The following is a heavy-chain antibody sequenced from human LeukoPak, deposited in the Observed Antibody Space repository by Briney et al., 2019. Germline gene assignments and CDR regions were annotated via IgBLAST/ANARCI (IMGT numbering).Heavy chain of an antibody. D-gene: IGHD1-26*01. CDR1: GFTFTSYS. CDR2: ISGGGGST. V-gene: IGHV3-23*01. CDR3: AKDIVGATGDYFDY. Sequence: GGSLRLSCAASGFTFTSYSMNWVRQAPGKGLEWVSTISGGGGSTYYADSVKGRFTISRDNSKNTLYLQVNSLRAEDTAVYYCAKDIVGATGDYFDYWGQGTLVTVSS. J-gene: IGHJ4*02.